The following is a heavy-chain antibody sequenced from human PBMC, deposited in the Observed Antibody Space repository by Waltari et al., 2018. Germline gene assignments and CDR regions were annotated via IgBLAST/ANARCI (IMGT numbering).Heavy chain of an antibody. V-gene: IGHV4-34*01. Sequence: QVQLQPWGAGLLKPSETLSLTCAVYGGSFSGYYWSWIRQPPGKGLEWIGEINQSGSNNYKQTRKSGGTISVETSKNRFSRKLGAVTAAEPAVYYGARVRRYDCWSGYYPTAKLSYGMDVWGQGTTVTVSS. CDR1: GGSFSGYY. CDR3: ARVRRYDCWSGYYPTAKLSYGMDV. CDR2: INQSGSN. J-gene: IGHJ6*02. D-gene: IGHD3-3*01.